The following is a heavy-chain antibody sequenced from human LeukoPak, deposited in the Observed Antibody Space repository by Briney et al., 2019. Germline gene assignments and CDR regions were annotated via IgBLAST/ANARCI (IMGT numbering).Heavy chain of an antibody. CDR3: ARRDSSSWYKGGFDP. V-gene: IGHV3-21*01. CDR1: GFTFSSYS. J-gene: IGHJ5*02. Sequence: GGSLRLSCAASGFTFSSYSMNWVRQAPGKGLEWVSSISSSSSYIYYADSVKGRFTISRDNAKNSLYLQMNSLRAEDTAVYYCARRDSSSWYKGGFDPWGQGTLVTVSS. D-gene: IGHD6-13*01. CDR2: ISSSSSYI.